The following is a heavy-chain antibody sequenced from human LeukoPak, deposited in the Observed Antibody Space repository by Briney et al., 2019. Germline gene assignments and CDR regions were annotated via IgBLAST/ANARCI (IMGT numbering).Heavy chain of an antibody. D-gene: IGHD3-22*01. Sequence: PGGSLRLSCAASGFTFSSYGMHWVRQAPGKGLEWVAFIRYDGSNKYYADSVKGRFTISRDNSKNTLYLQMNSLRAEDTAVYYCAKDHHYHDSSGYYYPYYFDYWGQGTLVTVSS. CDR2: IRYDGSNK. CDR3: AKDHHYHDSSGYYYPYYFDY. CDR1: GFTFSSYG. J-gene: IGHJ4*02. V-gene: IGHV3-30*02.